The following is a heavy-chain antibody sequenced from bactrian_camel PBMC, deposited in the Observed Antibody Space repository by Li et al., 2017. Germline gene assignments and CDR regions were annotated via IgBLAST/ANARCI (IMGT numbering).Heavy chain of an antibody. CDR3: AADDVVVCSLSNTWYKY. D-gene: IGHD2*01. V-gene: IGHV3S26*01. CDR1: GYTYSSYC. J-gene: IGHJ4*01. Sequence: HVQLVESGGGSVQAGGSLRLSCAASGYTYSSYCTGWFRQAPGKEREGVAAIDSDGSTSYADSVKGRFTISRDNDRHILYLQMNNLQPEDSAMYYCAADDVVVCSLSNTWYKYWGQGTQVTVS. CDR2: IDSDGST.